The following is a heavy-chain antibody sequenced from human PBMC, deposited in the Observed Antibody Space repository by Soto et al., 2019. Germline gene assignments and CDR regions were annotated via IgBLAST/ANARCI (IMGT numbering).Heavy chain of an antibody. J-gene: IGHJ6*02. CDR1: GGSFNSSY. D-gene: IGHD4-17*01. CDR3: ATVNYGDYYYGMDV. V-gene: IGHV4-59*01. CDR2: ISYTGSA. Sequence: SETLTLPCTVSGGSFNSSYWPWIRQPPGKGLEWIGYISYTGSANYNASLKCRLTISIDTSKNQCSLKLSSVTAADTALYYCATVNYGDYYYGMDVWGQGTTVTVSS.